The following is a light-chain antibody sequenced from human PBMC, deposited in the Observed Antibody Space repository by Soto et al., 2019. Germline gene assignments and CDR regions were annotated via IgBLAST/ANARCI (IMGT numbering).Light chain of an antibody. J-gene: IGKJ4*01. CDR3: QQYGSSPLT. Sequence: EIVLTQSPGTLSLSPGERATLSCRASQSVSSSYLARYQQKPGQAPRLLIYGASSRATGIPDRFSGSGSGTDFTLTISRPEPEDFAVYYCQQYGSSPLTFGGGTKVDI. CDR2: GAS. V-gene: IGKV3-20*01. CDR1: QSVSSSY.